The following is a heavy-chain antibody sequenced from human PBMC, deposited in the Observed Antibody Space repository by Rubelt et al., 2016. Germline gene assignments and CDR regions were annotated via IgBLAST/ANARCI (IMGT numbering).Heavy chain of an antibody. CDR3: IRERSH. Sequence: EVQLVESGGGLVQPGGSLKLSCAASGFTFSGSAMHWVRQASGKGLEWVGRIRSKANSYATAYAASVNGRYTISRDESKSTAYMQRTKRKTEDTSGYYCIRERSHGGQGTLVTVSS. CDR2: IRSKANSYAT. V-gene: IGHV3-73*01. CDR1: GFTFSGSA. J-gene: IGHJ4*02.